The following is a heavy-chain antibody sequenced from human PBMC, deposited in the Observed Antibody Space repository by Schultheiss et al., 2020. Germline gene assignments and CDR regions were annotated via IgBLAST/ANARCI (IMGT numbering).Heavy chain of an antibody. Sequence: SETLSLTCTVSGGSVSSGSYYWSWIRQPPGKGLEWIGYIYYSGSTNYNPSLKSRVTISVDTSKNQFSLKLSSVTAADTAVYYCARQATTGRGFGLRGPYYFDYWGEGTLVTVSS. J-gene: IGHJ4*02. V-gene: IGHV4-61*01. CDR2: IYYSGST. CDR3: ARQATTGRGFGLRGPYYFDY. CDR1: GGSVSSGSYY. D-gene: IGHD1-1*01.